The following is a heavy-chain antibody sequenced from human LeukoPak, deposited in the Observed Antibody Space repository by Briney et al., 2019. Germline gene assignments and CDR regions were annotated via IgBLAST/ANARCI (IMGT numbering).Heavy chain of an antibody. Sequence: GASVKVSCKASGGTFSSYAISWVRQAPGQGLEWMGGIIPIFGTANYAQKFQGRVTITADESTSTAYMELSSLRSEDTAGYYCARSYYYGSGSLYGMDVWGQGTTVTVSS. J-gene: IGHJ6*02. D-gene: IGHD3-10*01. V-gene: IGHV1-69*13. CDR3: ARSYYYGSGSLYGMDV. CDR2: IIPIFGTA. CDR1: GGTFSSYA.